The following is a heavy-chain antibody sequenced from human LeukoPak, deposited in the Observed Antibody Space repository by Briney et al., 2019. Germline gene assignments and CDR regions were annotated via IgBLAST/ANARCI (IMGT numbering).Heavy chain of an antibody. CDR3: ASTAAGIDY. D-gene: IGHD6-13*01. CDR1: GYTFTGYY. CDR2: ISAYNGNT. Sequence: ASVKVSCKASGYTFTGYYMHWVRQAPGQGLEWMGWISAYNGNTNYAQKLQGRVTMTTDTSTSTAYMELRSLRSDDTAVYYCASTAAGIDYWGQGTLVAVSS. V-gene: IGHV1-18*04. J-gene: IGHJ4*02.